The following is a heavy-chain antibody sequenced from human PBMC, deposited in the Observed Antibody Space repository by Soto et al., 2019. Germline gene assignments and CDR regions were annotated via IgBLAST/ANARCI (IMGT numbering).Heavy chain of an antibody. CDR2: ISYDGSNK. Sequence: GGSLRLSCAASGFTFSSYGMHWVRQAPGKGLEWVAVISYDGSNKYYADSVKGRFTISRDNSKNTLYLQMNSLRAEDTAVYYCAKDYSILITQLGNPDYWGQGTLVTVS. D-gene: IGHD2-15*01. J-gene: IGHJ4*02. CDR3: AKDYSILITQLGNPDY. CDR1: GFTFSSYG. V-gene: IGHV3-30*18.